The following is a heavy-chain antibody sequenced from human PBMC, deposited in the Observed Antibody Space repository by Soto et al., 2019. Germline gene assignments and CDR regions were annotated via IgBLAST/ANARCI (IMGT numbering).Heavy chain of an antibody. CDR2: ISPAGTNQ. D-gene: IGHD6-6*01. V-gene: IGHV3-30*03. CDR1: RFMFSDYG. CDR3: ARENSRISPRLFQH. J-gene: IGHJ1*01. Sequence: GGSLRLSCVASRFMFSDYGLHWARQAPGKGLEWVALISPAGTNQYYADSSKGRFTISRDNSKNTLYLQMNSLRSEDTGLYYCARENSRISPRLFQHWGHGTLVTVSS.